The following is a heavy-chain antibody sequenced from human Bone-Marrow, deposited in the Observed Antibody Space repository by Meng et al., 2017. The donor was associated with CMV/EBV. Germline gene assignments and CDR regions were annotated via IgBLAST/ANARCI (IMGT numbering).Heavy chain of an antibody. Sequence: ASVKVSCKASGYTFTSYGFSWVRQAPGQGLEWMGWISGYNGNTNYAQKFQGRVTMTTDASTSTAYMELSSLRSEDTAVYYCARATMTTAPLLFDYWAQGTLVTVSS. CDR3: ARATMTTAPLLFDY. CDR1: GYTFTSYG. J-gene: IGHJ4*02. CDR2: ISGYNGNT. V-gene: IGHV1-18*01. D-gene: IGHD4-17*01.